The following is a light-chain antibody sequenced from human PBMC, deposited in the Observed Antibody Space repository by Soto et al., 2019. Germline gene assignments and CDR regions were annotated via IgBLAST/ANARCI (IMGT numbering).Light chain of an antibody. J-gene: IGKJ1*01. V-gene: IGKV3-11*01. CDR2: DSS. CDR1: EDVDIY. CDR3: QRRFGRPPCT. Sequence: EVVLTQSPATLSLSPRGITTLSCRASEDVDIYLAWYQQRPGQAPRLLIYDSSKRANGIPARLNGTWSGTAFPLICASLEPEDFAVYSFQRRFGRPPCTFGQGNKVEIK.